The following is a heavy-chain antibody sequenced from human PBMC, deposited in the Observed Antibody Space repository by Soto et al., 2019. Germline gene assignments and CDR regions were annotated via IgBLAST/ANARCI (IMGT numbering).Heavy chain of an antibody. D-gene: IGHD1-1*01. Sequence: ETLSLQCSVAGGTHAGYYWSWIREPHGQGLEWIGRIYATGSTDYNPSLKSRLTMSVDMSKKQFSLTLRSVTAADTAMYYCVRDGTKNLRDWFDPWGQGILVTVSS. CDR2: IYATGST. V-gene: IGHV4-4*07. J-gene: IGHJ5*02. CDR3: VRDGTKNLRDWFDP. CDR1: GGTHAGYY.